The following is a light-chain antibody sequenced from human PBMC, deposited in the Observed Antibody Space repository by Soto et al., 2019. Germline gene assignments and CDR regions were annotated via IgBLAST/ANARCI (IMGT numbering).Light chain of an antibody. CDR3: AAWDDSLNGSYV. V-gene: IGLV1-44*01. J-gene: IGLJ1*01. CDR2: SNN. Sequence: LTQPPSASGTPGQRVTISCSGSSSNIGSNTVNWYQQLPGTAPKLLIYSNNQRPSGVPDRFSGSKSGTSASLAISGLQSGDEADYYCAAWDDSLNGSYVFGTGTKVTVL. CDR1: SSNIGSNT.